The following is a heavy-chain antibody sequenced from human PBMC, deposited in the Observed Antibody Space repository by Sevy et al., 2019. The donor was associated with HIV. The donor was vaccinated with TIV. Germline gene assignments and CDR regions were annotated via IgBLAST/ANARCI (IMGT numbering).Heavy chain of an antibody. D-gene: IGHD3-10*01. CDR2: ISISGRMI. CDR3: AREVDGVRGVYDY. Sequence: GGSLRLSCAASGFTFSNYYMNWIRQAPGKGLEWVSSISISGRMISYADSVKGRFTISRDNAKNSLYLQMSSLRADDTAVCYCAREVDGVRGVYDYWGQGTLVTVSS. V-gene: IGHV3-11*01. CDR1: GFTFSNYY. J-gene: IGHJ4*02.